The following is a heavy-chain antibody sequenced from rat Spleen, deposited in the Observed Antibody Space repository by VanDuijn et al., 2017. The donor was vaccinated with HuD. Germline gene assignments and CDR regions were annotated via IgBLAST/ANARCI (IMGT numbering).Heavy chain of an antibody. V-gene: IGHV5-19*01. CDR2: ISPSGVTT. J-gene: IGHJ3*01. D-gene: IGHD4-3*01. CDR1: GFTFSVFA. CDR3: ARLGNSGSGNWFGY. Sequence: EVQLVESGGGLVQPGRSLKLSCAASGFTFSVFAMHWIRQTPTEGLEWVASISPSGVTTNYRDSVKGRFTISRDKGKSTLYLQMGSLRSEDTATYYCARLGNSGSGNWFGYWGQGTLVTVSS.